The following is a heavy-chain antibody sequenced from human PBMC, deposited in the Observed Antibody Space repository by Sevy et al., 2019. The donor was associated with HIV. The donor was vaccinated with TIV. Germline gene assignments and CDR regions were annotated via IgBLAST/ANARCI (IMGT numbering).Heavy chain of an antibody. V-gene: IGHV3-30-3*01. CDR3: ARDSYYYGSGSRDAFDI. CDR2: ISYDGSNK. Sequence: GGSVRLSCAASGFTFSSYAMHWVRQAPGKGLEWVAVISYDGSNKYYADSVKGRFTISRDNSKNTLYLQMNSLRAEDTAVYYCARDSYYYGSGSRDAFDIWGQGTMVTVSS. J-gene: IGHJ3*02. D-gene: IGHD3-10*01. CDR1: GFTFSSYA.